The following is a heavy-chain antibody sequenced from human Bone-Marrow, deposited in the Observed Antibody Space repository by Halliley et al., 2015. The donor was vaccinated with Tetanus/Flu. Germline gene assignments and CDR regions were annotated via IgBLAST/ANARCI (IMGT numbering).Heavy chain of an antibody. CDR3: ARGCFWSVGRDF. CDR1: GFDFSVYE. D-gene: IGHD3-3*01. Sequence: SLRLSCAASGFDFSVYEMNWVRQAPGKGLEWVSYISTSGATKYYADSVRGRFTISRDNAKHSLYLQMNTLRAEDTAVYYCARGCFWSVGRDFWGQGTLVTVSS. V-gene: IGHV3-48*03. CDR2: ISTSGATK. J-gene: IGHJ4*02.